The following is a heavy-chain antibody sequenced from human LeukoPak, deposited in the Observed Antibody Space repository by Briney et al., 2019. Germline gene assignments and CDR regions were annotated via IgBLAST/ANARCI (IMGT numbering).Heavy chain of an antibody. J-gene: IGHJ4*02. CDR3: ARDSVRGGIDFDY. V-gene: IGHV4-38-2*02. Sequence: PSETLSLTCTVSGYSISSGYYWGWIRQPPGKGLEWIGSIYHSGSTYYNPSLKSRVTISVDTSKNQFSLKLSSVTAADTAVYYCARDSVRGGIDFDYWGQGTLVTVSS. CDR2: IYHSGST. D-gene: IGHD3-16*02. CDR1: GYSISSGYY.